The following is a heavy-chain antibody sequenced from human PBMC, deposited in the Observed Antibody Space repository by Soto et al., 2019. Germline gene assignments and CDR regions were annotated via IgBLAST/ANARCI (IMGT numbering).Heavy chain of an antibody. V-gene: IGHV4-28*01. J-gene: IGHJ4*02. CDR3: ARREIQGPIDY. CDR2: IYYSGTT. Sequence: QVQLQESGPGLVKPSDTLSLTCAVSGYSISSSNRWGWIRQPPGKGLEWIGYIYYSGTTYYNPSLKSRVTMSVDTSKNKFSLKLTSVTAVDTAVYYCARREIQGPIDYWGQGTLVTVSS. D-gene: IGHD1-26*01. CDR1: GYSISSSNR.